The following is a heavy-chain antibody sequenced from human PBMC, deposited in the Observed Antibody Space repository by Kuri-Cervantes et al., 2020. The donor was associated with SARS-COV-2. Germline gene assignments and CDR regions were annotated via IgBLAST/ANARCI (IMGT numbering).Heavy chain of an antibody. J-gene: IGHJ6*03. CDR3: ARAYGFLRYIYYMDV. D-gene: IGHD4-17*01. Sequence: SQTLSLTCAFYGESFSGYYWNWIRQSPGKGLEWIGEVNHRGSTNYNPSLKSRVTISVDTSSKQLSLHLGSVTAADTAVYYCARAYGFLRYIYYMDVWGRGTTVTVSS. CDR1: GESFSGYY. CDR2: VNHRGST. V-gene: IGHV4-34*01.